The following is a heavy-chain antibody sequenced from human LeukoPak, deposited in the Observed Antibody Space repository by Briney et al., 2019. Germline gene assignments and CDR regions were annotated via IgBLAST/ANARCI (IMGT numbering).Heavy chain of an antibody. D-gene: IGHD3-10*01. V-gene: IGHV3-21*01. CDR2: ISSSSCYI. CDR3: ARDARRFGEPRLFDP. CDR1: GFTFSSYS. J-gene: IGHJ5*02. Sequence: PGGSLRLSCAASGFTFSSYSMNWVRQAPGKGLEWVSSISSSSCYIYYADSVKGRFTTSRDNAKNSLYLQMNSLRAEDTAVYYCARDARRFGEPRLFDPWGQGTLVTVSS.